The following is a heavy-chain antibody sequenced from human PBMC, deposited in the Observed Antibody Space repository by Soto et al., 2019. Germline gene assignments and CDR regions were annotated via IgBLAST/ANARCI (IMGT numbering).Heavy chain of an antibody. J-gene: IGHJ6*02. V-gene: IGHV4-39*01. CDR1: GCSISSSSYY. CDR3: ARLEDYYGSGSPLDV. CDR2: IYYSGST. D-gene: IGHD3-10*01. Sequence: SETLSLTCTVSGCSISSSSYYWGWIRQPPGKGLEWIGSIYYSGSTYYNPSLKSRVTISVDTSKNQFSLKLSSVTAADTAVYYCARLEDYYGSGSPLDVWGQGTTVTVSS.